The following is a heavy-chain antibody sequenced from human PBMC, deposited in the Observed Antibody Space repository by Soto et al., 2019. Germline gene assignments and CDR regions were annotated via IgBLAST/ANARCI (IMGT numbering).Heavy chain of an antibody. Sequence: QVQLVQSGAEVKKPGSSVKVSCKASGDTFSSYTISWVRQAPGQGLEWMGRIIPTLGITIYAQKFQGRVTVTADKSTSTAYVELSGFRSADTAVYYCARDGGEGGRGHSGGQGSVVTVSS. J-gene: IGHJ4*02. CDR2: IIPTLGIT. V-gene: IGHV1-69*08. D-gene: IGHD3-16*01. CDR1: GDTFSSYT. CDR3: ARDGGEGGRGHS.